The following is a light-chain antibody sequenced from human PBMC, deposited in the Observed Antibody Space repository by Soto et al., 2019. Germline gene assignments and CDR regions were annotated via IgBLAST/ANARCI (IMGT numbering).Light chain of an antibody. CDR1: NIGSKS. J-gene: IGLJ2*01. CDR3: HVWDISGEQVV. V-gene: IGLV3-21*02. Sequence: SYELTQPPSVSVAPGQTATVTCGADNIGSKSVHWYQKKPGQAPLLVVFDDSDRPPGIPARFSAFNSGNTATLTINRVEDGDEADYYRHVWDISGEQVVFGGGTKVTVL. CDR2: DDS.